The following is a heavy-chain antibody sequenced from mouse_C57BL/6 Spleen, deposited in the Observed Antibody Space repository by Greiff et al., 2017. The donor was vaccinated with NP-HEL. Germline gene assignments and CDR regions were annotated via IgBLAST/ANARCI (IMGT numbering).Heavy chain of an antibody. V-gene: IGHV1-18*01. CDR3: ARRALGAMDY. J-gene: IGHJ4*01. CDR1: GYTFTDYN. Sequence: EVQRVESGPELVKPGASVKIPCKASGYTFTDYNMDWVKQSHGKSLEWIGDINPNNGGTIYNQKFKGKATLTVDKSSSTAYMELRSLTSEDTAVYYCARRALGAMDYWGQGTSVTVSS. D-gene: IGHD3-3*01. CDR2: INPNNGGT.